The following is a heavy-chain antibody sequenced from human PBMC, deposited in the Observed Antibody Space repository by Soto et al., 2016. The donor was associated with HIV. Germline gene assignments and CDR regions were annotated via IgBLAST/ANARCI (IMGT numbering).Heavy chain of an antibody. Sequence: QLQLQESGPGLVKPSETLSLICTVSGDSITSGTYYWGWVRQPPGKRLEWLGNIYNSGSASYNPSLKSRVTMSVDTSKNQFSLNLMSVTAADTAVYFCARPLPNGRFGDFDVWGQGTMVTVSS. CDR2: IYNSGSA. D-gene: IGHD2-8*01. CDR3: ARPLPNGRFGDFDV. CDR1: GDSITSGTYY. J-gene: IGHJ3*01. V-gene: IGHV4-39*01.